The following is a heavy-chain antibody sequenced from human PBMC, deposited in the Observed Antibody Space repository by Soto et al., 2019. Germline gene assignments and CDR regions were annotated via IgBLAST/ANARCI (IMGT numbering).Heavy chain of an antibody. J-gene: IGHJ4*02. CDR1: GYSFTSYW. V-gene: IGHV5-51*01. D-gene: IGHD3-16*02. CDR2: IYPGDSDT. Sequence: GESLKISCKGSGYSFTSYWIGWVRQMPGKGLEWMGIIYPGDSDTRYSPSFQGQVTISADKSISTAYLQWSSLKASDTAMYYCARQVGRGSYRLLSELDYWGQGTLVTVSS. CDR3: ARQVGRGSYRLLSELDY.